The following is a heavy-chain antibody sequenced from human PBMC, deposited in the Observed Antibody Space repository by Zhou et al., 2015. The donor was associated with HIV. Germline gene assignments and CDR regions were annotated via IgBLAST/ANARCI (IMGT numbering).Heavy chain of an antibody. CDR3: VRGRFSRRGVNWFGDMGPLDY. V-gene: IGHV1-8*01. CDR1: GYTFISYD. Sequence: QVQLVQSGAEVKKPGASVAVSCKASGYTFISYDINWVRQATGQGLEWMGWMNPNSGNTGYAEKFQGRVSMTRNTAISTVYMELSRLRSEDTAVYYCVRGRFSRRGVNWFGDMGPLDYWGQGTLVTVSS. CDR2: MNPNSGNT. D-gene: IGHD3-10*01. J-gene: IGHJ4*02.